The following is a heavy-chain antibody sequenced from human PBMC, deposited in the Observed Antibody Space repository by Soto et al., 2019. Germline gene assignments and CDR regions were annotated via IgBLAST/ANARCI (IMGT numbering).Heavy chain of an antibody. CDR1: GFTVSGNY. D-gene: IGHD3-10*01. J-gene: IGHJ6*02. V-gene: IGHV3-66*01. CDR3: ALEGSNYGMDV. Sequence: GGSLRLSCAASGFTVSGNYMSWVRQAPGKGLEWVSVIFSGGNTYYADSVKGRFTVSRDSSKNTLYLQMNSLRDEDTAVYYCALEGSNYGMDVWGQGTTVTVSS. CDR2: IFSGGNT.